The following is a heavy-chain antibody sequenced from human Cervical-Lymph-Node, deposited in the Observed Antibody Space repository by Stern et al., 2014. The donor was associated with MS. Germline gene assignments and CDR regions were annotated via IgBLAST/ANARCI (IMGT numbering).Heavy chain of an antibody. Sequence: QVQLQQWGAGLLKPSETLSLTCAVSGGSFSGYYWSWIRQPPGKGLEWIGEISHSGSTRDSPSLKSRVTISVDTSLDQVSLKLSSVTAADTAVYYCARGTPRYYYYGMDVWGQGTTVTVSS. CDR1: GGSFSGYY. CDR3: ARGTPRYYYYGMDV. V-gene: IGHV4-34*01. J-gene: IGHJ6*02. CDR2: ISHSGST.